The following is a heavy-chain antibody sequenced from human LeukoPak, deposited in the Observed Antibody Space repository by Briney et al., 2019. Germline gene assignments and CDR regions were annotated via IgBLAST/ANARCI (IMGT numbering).Heavy chain of an antibody. V-gene: IGHV4-34*01. CDR3: ARDGYDFWSGYYTGGFDY. CDR2: INHSGST. Sequence: SETLSLTCAVYGGSFSGYYWSWIRQPPGKGLEWIGEINHSGSTNYNPSLKSRVTISVDTSKNQFSLKLSSVTAADTAVYYCARDGYDFWSGYYTGGFDYWGQGTLVTVSS. CDR1: GGSFSGYY. J-gene: IGHJ4*02. D-gene: IGHD3-3*01.